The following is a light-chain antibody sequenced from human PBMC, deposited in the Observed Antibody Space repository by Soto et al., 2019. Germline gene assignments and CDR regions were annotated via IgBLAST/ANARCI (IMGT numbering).Light chain of an antibody. CDR1: QGIRHY. J-gene: IGKJ1*01. Sequence: DIQMTQSPSSLSASVGDRVTITCRASQGIRHYLAWYQQKPGKVPKLLIYEASNLQSGVPSRFRGGGSGTAFTLTISSLQAEDVATYYCQNVDSSPQTCGQGTKVEIK. CDR3: QNVDSSPQT. V-gene: IGKV1-27*01. CDR2: EAS.